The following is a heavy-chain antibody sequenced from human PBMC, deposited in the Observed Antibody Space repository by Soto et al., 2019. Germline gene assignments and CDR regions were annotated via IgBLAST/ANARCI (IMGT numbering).Heavy chain of an antibody. CDR2: INPSGGST. Sequence: GASVKVSCKASGYTFTSYYMHWVRQAPGQGLEWMGIINPSGGSTSYAQKFQGRVTMTRDTSTSTVYMELSSLRSEDTAVYYCLTSSGRQDWAFDIWGQGTMVTVSS. V-gene: IGHV1-46*01. J-gene: IGHJ3*02. CDR3: LTSSGRQDWAFDI. CDR1: GYTFTSYY. D-gene: IGHD6-19*01.